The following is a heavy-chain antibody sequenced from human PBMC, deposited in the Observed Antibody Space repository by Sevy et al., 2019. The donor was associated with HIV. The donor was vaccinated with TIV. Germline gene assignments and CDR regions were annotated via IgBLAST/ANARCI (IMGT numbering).Heavy chain of an antibody. CDR3: ARGKSGYGYGLDY. Sequence: GGSLRLSCAASGFRVSSNYMSWVCQAPGKGLEWVSVMYSDGSTYHADSVKGRFTISRDNSKNTLYLQMNSLRVEDTAVYYCARGKSGYGYGLDYWGQGSLVTVSS. V-gene: IGHV3-66*01. CDR1: GFRVSSNY. D-gene: IGHD5-18*01. CDR2: MYSDGST. J-gene: IGHJ4*02.